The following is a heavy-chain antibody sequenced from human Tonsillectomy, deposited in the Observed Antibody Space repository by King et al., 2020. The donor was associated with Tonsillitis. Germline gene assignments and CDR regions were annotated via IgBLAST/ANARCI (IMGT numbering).Heavy chain of an antibody. J-gene: IGHJ6*02. Sequence: VQLVESGGGVVQPGGSLRLSCAASGFTFSTHAIHWVRQAPGKGLEWVAFISYDGSNKYYAEAVKGRFTISRENSKNKLYLQMNSLRAEDTAVYYCARSSLQYCSSTSCYVNYGMDVWGQGTTVTVSS. CDR1: GFTFSTHA. CDR2: ISYDGSNK. CDR3: ARSSLQYCSSTSCYVNYGMDV. D-gene: IGHD2-2*01. V-gene: IGHV3-30*04.